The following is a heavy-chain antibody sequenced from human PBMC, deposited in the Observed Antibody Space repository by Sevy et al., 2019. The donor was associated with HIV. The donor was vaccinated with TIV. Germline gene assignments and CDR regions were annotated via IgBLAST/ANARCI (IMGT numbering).Heavy chain of an antibody. D-gene: IGHD5-18*01. V-gene: IGHV1-69*13. CDR1: GGTFSSYA. CDR3: ARSVYSYAPTEGLYYYYGMDV. J-gene: IGHJ6*02. Sequence: ASVKVSCKASGGTFSSYAISWVRQAPGQGLEWMGGIIPIFGTANYAQKFQGRVTITADESTSTAYMELSSLRSEDTAVYYCARSVYSYAPTEGLYYYYGMDVWGQGATVTVSS. CDR2: IIPIFGTA.